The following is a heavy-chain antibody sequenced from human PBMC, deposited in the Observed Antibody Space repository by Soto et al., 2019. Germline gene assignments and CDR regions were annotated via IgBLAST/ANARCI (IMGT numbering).Heavy chain of an antibody. D-gene: IGHD3-3*01. CDR2: ISISGNT. V-gene: IGHV4-59*01. CDR3: ARGREDFHAGSGPRWMWLAP. J-gene: IGHJ5*02. CDR1: GGSISSDF. Sequence: SDTLSLTSTVSGGSISSDFWSWIRQPPGKGLEWIGYISISGNTDYSPSLKSRATISADTSRNQFSLKPRSVNTADTAVYFCARGREDFHAGSGPRWMWLAPWGQGTLVTVS.